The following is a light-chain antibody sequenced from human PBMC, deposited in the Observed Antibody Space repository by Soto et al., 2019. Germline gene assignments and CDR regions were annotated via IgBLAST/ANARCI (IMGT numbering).Light chain of an antibody. V-gene: IGKV1-39*01. CDR1: QSISTY. J-gene: IGKJ5*01. Sequence: DIQMTQSPSSLSASVGDRVSITCRASQSISTYLNWYQQKPGRAPKLLIYLASTLQSGVPSRFSGSGSGTDFTLTISSLQPEDFATYYCQLSYSTPPTFGQGTRLEIK. CDR3: QLSYSTPPT. CDR2: LAS.